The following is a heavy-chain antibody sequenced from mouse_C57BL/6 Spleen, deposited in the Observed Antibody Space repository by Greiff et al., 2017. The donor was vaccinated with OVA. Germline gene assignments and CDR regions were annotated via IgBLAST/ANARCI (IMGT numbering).Heavy chain of an antibody. V-gene: IGHV5-17*01. Sequence: EVKLQESGGGLVKPGGSLKLSCAASGFTFSDYGMHWVRQAPEKGLEWVAYISSGSSTIYYADTVKGRFTISRDNAKNTLFLQMTSLRSEDTAMYYCARDGYDYWYFDVWGTGTTVTVSS. CDR3: ARDGYDYWYFDV. D-gene: IGHD2-3*01. J-gene: IGHJ1*03. CDR1: GFTFSDYG. CDR2: ISSGSSTI.